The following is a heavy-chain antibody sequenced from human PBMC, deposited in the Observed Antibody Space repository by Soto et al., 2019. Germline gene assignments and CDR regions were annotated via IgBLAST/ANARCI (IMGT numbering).Heavy chain of an antibody. J-gene: IGHJ6*03. Sequence: EVQLVESGGGLVKPGGSLRLSCAASGFTFSNAWMSWVRQAPGKGLEWVGRIKSKTDGGTTDYAATVKGRFTISRDDSKNTVYLQMNSLKTEDTAVYYCQAQQLPPDYYYMDVWGKGTTVTVSS. CDR1: GFTFSNAW. CDR2: IKSKTDGGTT. CDR3: QAQQLPPDYYYMDV. D-gene: IGHD6-13*01. V-gene: IGHV3-15*01.